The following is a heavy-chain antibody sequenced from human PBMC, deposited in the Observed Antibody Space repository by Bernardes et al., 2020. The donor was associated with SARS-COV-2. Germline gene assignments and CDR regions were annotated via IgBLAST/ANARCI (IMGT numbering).Heavy chain of an antibody. CDR3: ARALISDCSGGSCYPDYGDYFDY. CDR1: CYTLTAYG. D-gene: IGHD2-15*01. Sequence: ASVKVSCKTSCYTLTAYGIIWVRQAPGQGLESMGWISAYNGYTNYAQKFQGRVTMTTDTSTSTAYMELRSLRSDDTAVYYCARALISDCSGGSCYPDYGDYFDYWGLGILLTVSS. V-gene: IGHV1-18*01. J-gene: IGHJ4*02. CDR2: ISAYNGYT.